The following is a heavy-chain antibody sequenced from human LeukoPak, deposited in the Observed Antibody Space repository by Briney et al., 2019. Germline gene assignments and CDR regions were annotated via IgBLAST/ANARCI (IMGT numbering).Heavy chain of an antibody. J-gene: IGHJ4*02. CDR3: AKDPLNTVMVSPTFDY. V-gene: IGHV3-23*01. Sequence: GGSLRLSCVASGFPFSSYAMSWVRQAPGKGLEWVSGISGSGDDTYYAASVKGRFTVSRDTSKNTLYLQMNSLRAEDTAVYYCAKDPLNTVMVSPTFDYWGQGTLVTVSS. CDR1: GFPFSSYA. CDR2: ISGSGDDT. D-gene: IGHD5-18*01.